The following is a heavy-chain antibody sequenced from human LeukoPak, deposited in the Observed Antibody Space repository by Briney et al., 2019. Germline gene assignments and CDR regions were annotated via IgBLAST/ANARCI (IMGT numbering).Heavy chain of an antibody. CDR1: GYTFTSYG. CDR3: ARDWAADDY. V-gene: IGHV1-46*01. Sequence: GASVKVSCKASGYTFTSYGISWVRQAPGQGLEWMGIINPSGGSTSYAQKFQGRVTMTRDMSTSTVYMELSSLRSEDTAVYYCARDWAADDYWGQGTLVTVSS. CDR2: INPSGGST. D-gene: IGHD6-13*01. J-gene: IGHJ4*02.